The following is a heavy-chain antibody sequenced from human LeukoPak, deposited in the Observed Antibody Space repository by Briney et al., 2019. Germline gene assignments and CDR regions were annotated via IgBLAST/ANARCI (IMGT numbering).Heavy chain of an antibody. V-gene: IGHV1-46*01. CDR3: ARMPPRGDSPFDY. CDR2: INPSVVST. D-gene: IGHD2-21*02. CDR1: GYTFTRYV. J-gene: IGHJ4*02. Sequence: ASVKVSCKASGYTFTRYVMHRVRQAPGQGLEWMAIINPSVVSTTYAQKFQGRVTMTRDTSTSTVYMELSSLRSEDTAVYYCARMPPRGDSPFDYWGQGTLVTVSS.